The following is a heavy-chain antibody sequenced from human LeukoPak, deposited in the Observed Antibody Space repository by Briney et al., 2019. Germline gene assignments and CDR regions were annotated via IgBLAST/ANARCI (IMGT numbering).Heavy chain of an antibody. D-gene: IGHD3-10*01. CDR1: GGSISSYY. CDR3: AGSGSGSYYSPWYFDL. J-gene: IGHJ2*01. Sequence: SETLSLTCTVSGGSISSYYWSWIRQPPGKGLEWIGCIYYSGSTNYNPSLKSRVTISVDTSKNQFSLRLSSVTAADTAVYYCAGSGSGSYYSPWYFDLWGRGTLVTVSS. V-gene: IGHV4-59*01. CDR2: IYYSGST.